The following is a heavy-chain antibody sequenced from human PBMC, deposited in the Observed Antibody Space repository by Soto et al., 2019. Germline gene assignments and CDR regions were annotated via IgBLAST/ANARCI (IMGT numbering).Heavy chain of an antibody. D-gene: IGHD2-21*01. CDR2: IKQDGSEK. CDR3: ARGVRHYYYYMDV. CDR1: GFTFSSYW. Sequence: VGSLRLSCAAAGFTFSSYWMSWVRQAPGKGLEWVANIKQDGSEKYYVDSVKGRFTISRDNAKNSLYLQMNSLRAEDTAVYYCARGVRHYYYYMDVWGKGTTVTVSS. V-gene: IGHV3-7*01. J-gene: IGHJ6*03.